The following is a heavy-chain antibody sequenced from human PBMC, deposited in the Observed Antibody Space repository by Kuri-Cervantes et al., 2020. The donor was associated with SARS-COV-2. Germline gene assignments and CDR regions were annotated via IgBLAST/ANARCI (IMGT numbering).Heavy chain of an antibody. CDR1: GFTFSSYA. CDR2: ISYDGSNK. D-gene: IGHD2-2*01. CDR3: ARDLHGSSTSCYSPWFDP. V-gene: IGHV3-30-3*01. J-gene: IGHJ5*02. Sequence: GESLKISCAASGFTFSSYAMHWVRQAPGKGLEWVAVISYDGSNKYYADSVKGRFTISRGNSKNTLYLQMNSLRAEDTAVYYCARDLHGSSTSCYSPWFDPWGQGTLVTVSS.